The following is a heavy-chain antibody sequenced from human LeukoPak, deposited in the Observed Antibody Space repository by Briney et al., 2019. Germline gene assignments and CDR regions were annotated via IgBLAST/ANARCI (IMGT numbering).Heavy chain of an antibody. Sequence: GGSLRLSCAASGFTFSSYEMNWVRQAPGKGLEWLSSIGTSGNTIYYADSVKGRFTISRDNAKNSLYLQMNSLGAEDTAVYYCAGGGTWIDYWGQGTLVTVSS. V-gene: IGHV3-48*03. CDR2: IGTSGNTI. CDR3: AGGGTWIDY. CDR1: GFTFSSYE. D-gene: IGHD3-16*01. J-gene: IGHJ4*02.